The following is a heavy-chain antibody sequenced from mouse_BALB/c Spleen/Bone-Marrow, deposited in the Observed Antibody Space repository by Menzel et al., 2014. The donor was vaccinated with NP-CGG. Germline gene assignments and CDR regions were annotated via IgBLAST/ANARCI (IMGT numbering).Heavy chain of an antibody. D-gene: IGHD1-2*01. CDR3: ARPGYYGYQDV. CDR1: GFDFSGYW. V-gene: IGHV4-1*02. J-gene: IGHJ1*01. CDR2: INPDSSTI. Sequence: EVKLQASGGGLVQPGGSLKLSCAASGFDFSGYWMTWVRQAPGKGLEWIGEINPDSSTINYTPSLKDKFIISRDNAKNALYLRMSKVRSEDTAPYYCARPGYYGYQDVWGAGTTVTVSS.